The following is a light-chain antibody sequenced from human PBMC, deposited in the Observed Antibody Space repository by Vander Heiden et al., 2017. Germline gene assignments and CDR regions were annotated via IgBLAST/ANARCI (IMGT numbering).Light chain of an antibody. J-gene: IGLJ2*01. V-gene: IGLV3-25*03. CDR2: KES. Sequence: SYELTQPPSVSVSPGQTARITWSGDALPKQYGCWYQQKPGQAPVLVMFKESGRSSGVPDRFSGSSSGTTCTLAISGGQAEDEADYYWPSADSRGADGGFGGGTKLTVL. CDR1: ALPKQY. CDR3: PSADSRGADGG.